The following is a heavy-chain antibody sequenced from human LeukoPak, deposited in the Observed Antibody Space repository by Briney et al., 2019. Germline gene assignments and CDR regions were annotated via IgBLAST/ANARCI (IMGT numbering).Heavy chain of an antibody. V-gene: IGHV4-4*02. D-gene: IGHD4/OR15-4a*01. Sequence: SGTLSLTCAVSGGSVSSTNSWSWVRQSPGKGLEWIGEIYHSGSANYNPSLRSRVTMSLDKSKNQFSLKLSSVTAADTAVYYCARPFPLGTMVDAFDSWGQGTMVTVSS. J-gene: IGHJ3*02. CDR1: GGSVSSTNS. CDR3: ARPFPLGTMVDAFDS. CDR2: IYHSGSA.